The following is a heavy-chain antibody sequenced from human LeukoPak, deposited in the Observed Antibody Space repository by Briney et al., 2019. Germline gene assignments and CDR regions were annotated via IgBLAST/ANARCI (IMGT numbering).Heavy chain of an antibody. CDR1: GGSISSGSYY. V-gene: IGHV4-61*02. J-gene: IGHJ5*02. D-gene: IGHD4-11*01. CDR2: IYTSGST. CDR3: ARHPTGSSNPYNWFDP. Sequence: SETLSLTCTVSGGSISSGSYYWSWIRQPAGKGLEWIGRIYTSGSTNYNPSLKSRVTISVDTSKNQFSLKLSSVTAADTAVYYCARHPTGSSNPYNWFDPWGQGTLVTVSS.